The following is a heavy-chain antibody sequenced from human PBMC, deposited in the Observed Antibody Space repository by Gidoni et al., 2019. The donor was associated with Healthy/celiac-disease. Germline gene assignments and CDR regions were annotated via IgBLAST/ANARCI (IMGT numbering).Heavy chain of an antibody. D-gene: IGHD3-16*01. CDR1: GFTFSIYS. Sequence: EVQLVESGGGLVPPGGSLRLSCAASGFTFSIYSMNWVRQPPGKGLECVLYISSSSSTIYYADSVKGRFTISRDNAKNSLYLQMNSLRDEDTAVYYCARDSVHHGQLGGEFDYWGQGTLVTVSS. CDR2: ISSSSSTI. CDR3: ARDSVHHGQLGGEFDY. J-gene: IGHJ4*02. V-gene: IGHV3-48*02.